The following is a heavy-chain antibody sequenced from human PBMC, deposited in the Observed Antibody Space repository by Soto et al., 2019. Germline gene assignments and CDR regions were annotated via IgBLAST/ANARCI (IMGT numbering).Heavy chain of an antibody. D-gene: IGHD6-13*01. CDR2: ISSNSAYI. J-gene: IGHJ5*02. CDR3: TRDASRDSSARGWFDP. V-gene: IGHV3-21*01. CDR1: GFTFRSFT. Sequence: XVSLRLSCAASGFTFRSFTMNWVRQAPGKGLEWVSTISSNSAYIYYTDALRGRFTISRDNAKNSLHLQMNSLRAEDTAVYYCTRDASRDSSARGWFDPWGPGTLVTSPQ.